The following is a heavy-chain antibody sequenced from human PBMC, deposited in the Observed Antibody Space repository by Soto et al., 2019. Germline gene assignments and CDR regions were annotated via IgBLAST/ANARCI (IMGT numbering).Heavy chain of an antibody. D-gene: IGHD6-13*01. CDR3: TRSIITTAGTDAFDL. J-gene: IGHJ3*01. CDR1: AYTFTSYY. Sequence: QVQLVQSGAEVKKPGASVRVSCKASAYTFTSYYVHWVRQAPGQGPEWMGMINPSRGGTDYAQKFQGRVTMIRDTSTTTVYMELSSLRSEDTAIYYCTRSIITTAGTDAFDLWGQGTLVTVSS. CDR2: INPSRGGT. V-gene: IGHV1-46*03.